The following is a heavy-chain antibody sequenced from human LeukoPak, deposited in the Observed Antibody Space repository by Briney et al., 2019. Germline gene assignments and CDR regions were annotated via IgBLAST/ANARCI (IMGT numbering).Heavy chain of an antibody. Sequence: PGGSLRLSCAASGLTSRTYAMGRVRQAPGKGLEWVSAISGSGGNTYYADSVQGRFTISRDNSKNTLYLQMNSLSAEDSAMYYCAKDFIRGDGKWEVDYWGQGTLVTVSS. CDR3: AKDFIRGDGKWEVDY. CDR2: ISGSGGNT. CDR1: GLTSRTYA. J-gene: IGHJ4*02. D-gene: IGHD1-26*01. V-gene: IGHV3-23*01.